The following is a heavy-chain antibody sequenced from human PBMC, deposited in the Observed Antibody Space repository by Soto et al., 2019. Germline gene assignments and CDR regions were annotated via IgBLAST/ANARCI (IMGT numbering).Heavy chain of an antibody. CDR3: ARVPSRGGYDRVFDY. D-gene: IGHD5-12*01. CDR1: GYTFTVYY. V-gene: IGHV1-2*02. J-gene: IGHJ4*02. CDR2: INPNSGGT. Sequence: GASVKVSCKASGYTFTVYYMHCVLQSPLQGLEWMGWINPNSGGTNYAQKFQGRVTMTRDTSISTAYMELSRLRSDDTAVYYCARVPSRGGYDRVFDYWGQGTLVTVSS.